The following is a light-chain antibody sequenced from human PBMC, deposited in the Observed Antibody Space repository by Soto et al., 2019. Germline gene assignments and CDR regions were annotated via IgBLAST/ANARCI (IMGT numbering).Light chain of an antibody. V-gene: IGKV3D-20*02. CDR3: QQRRNWPPT. Sequence: EIVLTQSPGALSLSPGEGATLSCRASQSLSSSYVAWYQQKVGQPPRLLIYGASNRATGIPDRFSGSWSGTEFTLTISRLEPEDFAIYYCQQRRNWPPTFGQGTKVEIK. CDR2: GAS. CDR1: QSLSSSY. J-gene: IGKJ1*01.